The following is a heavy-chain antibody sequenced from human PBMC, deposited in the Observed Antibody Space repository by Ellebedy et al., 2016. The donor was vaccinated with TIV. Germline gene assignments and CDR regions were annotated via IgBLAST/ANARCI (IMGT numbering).Heavy chain of an antibody. CDR1: SYTFISCG. V-gene: IGHV1-18*04. J-gene: IGHJ6*02. Sequence: ASVKVSXKASSYTFISCGISWVRQAPGQGLEWMGWISPYNGNTRYAQNLQDRVTMTTDTSTSTAYLELGSLRSDDTAVYYCARKTGSQQGYYGLDVWGQGTTVTVSS. CDR3: ARKTGSQQGYYGLDV. D-gene: IGHD3-10*01. CDR2: ISPYNGNT.